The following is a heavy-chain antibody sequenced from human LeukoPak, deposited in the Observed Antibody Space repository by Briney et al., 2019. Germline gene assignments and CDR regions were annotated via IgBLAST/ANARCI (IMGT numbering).Heavy chain of an antibody. Sequence: GGSLRLSCAASGFTYSSYAVSWVRQAPGKGLEWVSAISGSGGSTYYADSVKGRFAISRDNSKNTLYLQMNSLRAEDRAVYYCVKDRGYYDSSGYYSDAFDIWGQGTMVTVSS. J-gene: IGHJ3*02. CDR3: VKDRGYYDSSGYYSDAFDI. D-gene: IGHD3-22*01. CDR1: GFTYSSYA. CDR2: ISGSGGST. V-gene: IGHV3-23*01.